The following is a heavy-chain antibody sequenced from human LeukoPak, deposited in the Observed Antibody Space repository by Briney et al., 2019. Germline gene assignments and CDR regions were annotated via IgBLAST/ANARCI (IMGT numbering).Heavy chain of an antibody. J-gene: IGHJ4*02. V-gene: IGHV3-30*18. CDR3: AKGGGARGQVRRWHSFDY. Sequence: NPGGSLRLSCAASGFTFSSYGMHWVRQAPDKGLEWVAVISYDGSNKYYADSVKGRFTISRDNSKNTLYLQMNSLRAEDTAVYYCAKGGGARGQVRRWHSFDYWGQGTLVTASS. CDR1: GFTFSSYG. CDR2: ISYDGSNK. D-gene: IGHD3-10*01.